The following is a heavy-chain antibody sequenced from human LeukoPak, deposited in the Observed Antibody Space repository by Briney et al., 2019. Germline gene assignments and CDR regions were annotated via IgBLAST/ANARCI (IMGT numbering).Heavy chain of an antibody. J-gene: IGHJ4*02. D-gene: IGHD6-19*01. Sequence: ASVKVSCKASGYTFTGYYIHWVRQAPGQGLEWMGFINPNSGGTNYAQKFQGRVTMTRDTSITTAYMELRRVTSDDTAVYYCARVGHTSGWDFDYWGQGTLVTVSS. CDR1: GYTFTGYY. V-gene: IGHV1-2*02. CDR2: INPNSGGT. CDR3: ARVGHTSGWDFDY.